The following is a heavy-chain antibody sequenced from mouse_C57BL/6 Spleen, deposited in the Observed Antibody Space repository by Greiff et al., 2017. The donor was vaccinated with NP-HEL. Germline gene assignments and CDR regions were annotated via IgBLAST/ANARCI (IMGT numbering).Heavy chain of an antibody. Sequence: QVQLQQPGAELVKPGASVKLSCKASGYTFTSYWMHWVKQRPGRGLGWIGRIDPNSGGTKYNEKFKSKATLTVDTSSSTAYMQLSSLTSEDSAVYCCARDDDYDEALFAYWGQGTLVTVSA. V-gene: IGHV1-72*01. CDR1: GYTFTSYW. CDR2: IDPNSGGT. CDR3: ARDDDYDEALFAY. J-gene: IGHJ3*01. D-gene: IGHD2-4*01.